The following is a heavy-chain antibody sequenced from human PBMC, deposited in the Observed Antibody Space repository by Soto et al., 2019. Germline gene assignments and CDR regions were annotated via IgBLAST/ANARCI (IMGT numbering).Heavy chain of an antibody. CDR1: GFTFSSYA. J-gene: IGHJ6*02. CDR3: AKSYYDILTGPTEPSYYYGMDV. D-gene: IGHD3-9*01. Sequence: GVSLRLSCAASGFTFSSYAMSWVRQAPGKGLEWVSAISGSGGSTYYADSVKGRFTISRDNSKNTLYLQMNSLRAEDTAVYYCAKSYYDILTGPTEPSYYYGMDVWGQGTTVTVSS. V-gene: IGHV3-23*01. CDR2: ISGSGGST.